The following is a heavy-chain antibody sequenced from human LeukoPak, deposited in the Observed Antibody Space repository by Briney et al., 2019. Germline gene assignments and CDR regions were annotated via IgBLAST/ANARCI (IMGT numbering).Heavy chain of an antibody. CDR3: AIKVGSYYSFDY. V-gene: IGHV5-51*01. CDR2: IYPGYSDT. CDR1: GYSFTSYW. Sequence: GESLKISCKGSGYSFTSYWIGWVRQLPGQGLEWMGIIYPGYSDTSYSPSFQGQVTISADKSISTAYLQWSRLKASDTAMYYCAIKVGSYYSFDYWGQGTLVTVSS. J-gene: IGHJ4*02. D-gene: IGHD1-26*01.